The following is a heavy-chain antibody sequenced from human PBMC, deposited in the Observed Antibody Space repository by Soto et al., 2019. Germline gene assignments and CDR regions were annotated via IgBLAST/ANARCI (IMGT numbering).Heavy chain of an antibody. CDR2: IIPIFGTA. CDR3: ARPFALVTTKGGMDV. V-gene: IGHV1-69*13. CDR1: GGTFSSYA. Sequence: SVKVSCKASGGTFSSYAISWVRQAPGQGLEWMGGIIPIFGTANYAQKFQGRVTITAGESTSTAYMELSSLRSEDTAVYYCARPFALVTTKGGMDVWGQGTTVTVSS. D-gene: IGHD4-4*01. J-gene: IGHJ6*02.